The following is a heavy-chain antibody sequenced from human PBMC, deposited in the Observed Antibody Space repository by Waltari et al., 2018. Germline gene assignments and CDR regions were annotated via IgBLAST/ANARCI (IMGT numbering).Heavy chain of an antibody. Sequence: EVQLLESGGGLIPPGGTLTLSCAVSGSTVNNDAMNWIRQAPGKGLEWVSVIYSGGGAYYADSVKGRFTISRDNSKNTLYLQMSSLRLEDTAVYYCVKETAYGYYFDNWGQGTLVSVSS. J-gene: IGHJ4*02. CDR3: VKETAYGYYFDN. D-gene: IGHD3-10*01. CDR2: IYSGGGA. V-gene: IGHV3-23*03. CDR1: GSTVNNDA.